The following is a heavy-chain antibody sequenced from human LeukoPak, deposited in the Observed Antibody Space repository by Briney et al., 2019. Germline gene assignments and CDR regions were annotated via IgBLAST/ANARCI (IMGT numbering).Heavy chain of an antibody. CDR1: GYTFTGYY. Sequence: ASVKVSCKASGYTFTGYYMHWVRQAPGQGLEWMGWINPDSGGTNYAQKFQGRVTMTRDTSISTAYMELSRLRSDDTAVYYCARVRTYSSSSLKWFDSWGQGTLVAVSS. J-gene: IGHJ5*01. V-gene: IGHV1-2*02. CDR2: INPDSGGT. D-gene: IGHD6-6*01. CDR3: ARVRTYSSSSLKWFDS.